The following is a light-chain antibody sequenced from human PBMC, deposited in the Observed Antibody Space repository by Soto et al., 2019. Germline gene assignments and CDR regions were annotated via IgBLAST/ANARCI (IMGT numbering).Light chain of an antibody. Sequence: DIQMTQSPSSVSASVGDRVTITCRASQGISSRLAWYQQKPGKAPNLLIYAASSLQIGVPSRFSGSVAETDFTLTIGSLQPEDFATYYCQQSNSVPLTFGGGTKVEIK. CDR2: AAS. V-gene: IGKV1-12*01. CDR3: QQSNSVPLT. J-gene: IGKJ4*01. CDR1: QGISSR.